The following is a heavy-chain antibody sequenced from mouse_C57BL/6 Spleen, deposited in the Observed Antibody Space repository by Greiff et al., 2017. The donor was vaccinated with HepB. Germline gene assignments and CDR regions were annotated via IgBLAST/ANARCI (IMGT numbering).Heavy chain of an antibody. D-gene: IGHD1-1*01. Sequence: QVQLKESGPELVKPGASVKISCKASGYAFSSSWMNWVKQRPGKGLEWIGRIYPGDGDTNYNGKFKGKATLTADKSSSTAYMQLSSLTSEDSAVYFCARRGTVVAGAMDYWGQGTSVTVSS. V-gene: IGHV1-82*01. CDR2: IYPGDGDT. J-gene: IGHJ4*01. CDR3: ARRGTVVAGAMDY. CDR1: GYAFSSSW.